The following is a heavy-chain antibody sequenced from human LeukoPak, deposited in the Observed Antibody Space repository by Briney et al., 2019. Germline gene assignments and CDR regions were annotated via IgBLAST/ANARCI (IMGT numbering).Heavy chain of an antibody. J-gene: IGHJ4*02. V-gene: IGHV4-59*12. D-gene: IGHD3-22*01. Sequence: SETLSLTCTVSGASISSYYWSWIRQPPGKGLEWIGYFYFSGSSNYNPSLRSRVTISVDTSKNQFSLKLSSVTAADTAVYYCARDGDGSGYEFDYWGQGTLVTVSS. CDR3: ARDGDGSGYEFDY. CDR1: GASISSYY. CDR2: FYFSGSS.